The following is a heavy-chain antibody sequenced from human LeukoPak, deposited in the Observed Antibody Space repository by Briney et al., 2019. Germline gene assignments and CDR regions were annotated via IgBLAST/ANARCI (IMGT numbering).Heavy chain of an antibody. J-gene: IGHJ4*02. CDR3: ARAYALDY. Sequence: ASVKVSCKASGYTFTGYYMHWVRQAPGQGLEWMGGIIPIFGTANYAQKFQGRVTITADESTSTAYMELSSLRSEDTAVYYCARAYALDYWGQGTLVTVSS. CDR2: IIPIFGTA. CDR1: GYTFTGYY. V-gene: IGHV1-69*13.